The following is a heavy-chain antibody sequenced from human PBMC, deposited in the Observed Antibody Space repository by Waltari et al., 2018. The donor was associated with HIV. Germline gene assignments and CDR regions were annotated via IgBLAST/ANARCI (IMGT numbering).Heavy chain of an antibody. CDR1: GFTFTSHW. Sequence: MQLVESGGGLVQRGGSLRLSCTASGFTFTSHWLSWVRQGPGKAVEGVAKIKDDGKKKYYLNSVRGRFTISRDNANNSLYLEMNRLRDEDTAVYYCVRENDFGTIFFNYYYAMDVWGQGTSVTVSS. J-gene: IGHJ6*02. CDR2: IKDDGKKK. D-gene: IGHD3-3*01. V-gene: IGHV3-7*01. CDR3: VRENDFGTIFFNYYYAMDV.